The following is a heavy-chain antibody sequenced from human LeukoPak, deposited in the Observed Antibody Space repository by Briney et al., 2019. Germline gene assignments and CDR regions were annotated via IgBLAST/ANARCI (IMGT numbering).Heavy chain of an antibody. J-gene: IGHJ3*02. Sequence: ASVKVSCRASGYTFTSYGISWVRQAPGQGLEWMGWISAYNGNTNYAQKLQGRVTMTTDTSTSTAYMELRSLRSDDTAVYYCARVIVVVVAATSTPDAFDIWGQGTMVTVSS. CDR2: ISAYNGNT. D-gene: IGHD2-15*01. CDR1: GYTFTSYG. CDR3: ARVIVVVVAATSTPDAFDI. V-gene: IGHV1-18*01.